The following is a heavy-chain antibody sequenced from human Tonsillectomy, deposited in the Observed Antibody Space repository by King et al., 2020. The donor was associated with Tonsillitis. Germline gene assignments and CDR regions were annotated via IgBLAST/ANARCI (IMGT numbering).Heavy chain of an antibody. V-gene: IGHV5-51*01. J-gene: IGHJ3*01. CDR3: AREESGYYDAFDV. CDR1: GYTFTSYW. Sequence: QLVQSGAEVKKPGATLKISCKGSGYTFTSYWIAWVRQMPGEGLEWMGVIYPGDSDVKYSPSFQGQVTISADKSIDTAYLQWSSLKASDSAMYYCAREESGYYDAFDVWGQGTMVTVSS. D-gene: IGHD3-9*01. CDR2: IYPGDSDV.